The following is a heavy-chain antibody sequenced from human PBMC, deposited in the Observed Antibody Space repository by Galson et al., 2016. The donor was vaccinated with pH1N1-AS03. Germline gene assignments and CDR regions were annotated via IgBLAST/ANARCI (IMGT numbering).Heavy chain of an antibody. J-gene: IGHJ5*01. Sequence: SETLSLTCTVAGDSISGLYWTWIRQVPGRGLERIGQIHSSGATMQNPSLKSRVAISMDTSRKEVYLQLTSLTAADSAFYYCARVRLPLKFFDSWGPGTLVIVSS. CDR2: IHSSGAT. V-gene: IGHV4-4*08. CDR3: ARVRLPLKFFDS. CDR1: GDSISGLY.